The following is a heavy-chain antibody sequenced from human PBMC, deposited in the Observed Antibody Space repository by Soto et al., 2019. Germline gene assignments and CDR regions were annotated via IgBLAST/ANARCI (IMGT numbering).Heavy chain of an antibody. Sequence: SVKVSCKASGGTFSSYAISWVRQAPGQGLEWMGGIIPIFGTANYAQKFQGRVTIAADESTSTAYMELSSLRSEDTAVYYCARDTVTTRWFDPWGQGTLVTVSS. CDR3: ARDTVTTRWFDP. D-gene: IGHD4-17*01. V-gene: IGHV1-69*13. J-gene: IGHJ5*02. CDR1: GGTFSSYA. CDR2: IIPIFGTA.